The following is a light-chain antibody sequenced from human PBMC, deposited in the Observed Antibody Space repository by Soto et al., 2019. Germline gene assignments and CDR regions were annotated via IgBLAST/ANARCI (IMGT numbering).Light chain of an antibody. CDR2: GNS. Sequence: QSVLTQPPSVSGAPGQRVTISCTGSSSNIGAGYDVHWYQQLPGTAPKLLIYGNSNRPSGVPDRFSGSKSGTSASLAITGLQAEDEAYYYCQSYDSSLSAHDVFGTGTKLTVL. V-gene: IGLV1-40*01. J-gene: IGLJ1*01. CDR1: SSNIGAGYD. CDR3: QSYDSSLSAHDV.